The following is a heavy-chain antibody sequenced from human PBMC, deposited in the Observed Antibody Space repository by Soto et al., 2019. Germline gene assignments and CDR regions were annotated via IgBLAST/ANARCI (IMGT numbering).Heavy chain of an antibody. J-gene: IGHJ5*02. Sequence: EVTLVESGGGLVEPGGSLRLSCAASGFTFSSYWLSWVRQAPGKGLEWVANIKQDGSEKYYVDSVKGRCTISRDTAKNSLYLQMNSLRDEDTAVYYCARGPIPAPSCGQGTLVTVSS. CDR2: IKQDGSEK. CDR1: GFTFSSYW. V-gene: IGHV3-7*01. CDR3: ARGPIPAPS.